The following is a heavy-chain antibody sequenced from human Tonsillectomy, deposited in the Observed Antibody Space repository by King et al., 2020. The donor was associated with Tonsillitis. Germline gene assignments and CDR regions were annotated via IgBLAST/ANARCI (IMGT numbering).Heavy chain of an antibody. CDR3: ARSLGTCNPWENNFFDL. Sequence: VQLVQSGGGLVQPGGSLRLSCAASGFIVSSNYMSWVRQAPGKGLEWVSVIYSGGSTYYADSVKGRFTISRHNSKNTLYLQMNSLRAEDTAMYYCARSLGTCNPWENNFFDLWGQGTMVTVSS. J-gene: IGHJ3*01. V-gene: IGHV3-53*04. D-gene: IGHD1-14*01. CDR1: GFIVSSNY. CDR2: IYSGGST.